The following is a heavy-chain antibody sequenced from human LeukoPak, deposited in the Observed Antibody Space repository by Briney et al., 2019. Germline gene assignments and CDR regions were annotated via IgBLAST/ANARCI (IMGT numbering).Heavy chain of an antibody. Sequence: GASVKVSCKASGYTFTSYGISWVRPAPGQGLEWMGWISAYNGNTNYAQKLQGRVTMTTDTSTSTAYMELRSLRSDDTAVYYCARPYYDSSAPPYDYWGQGTLATVSS. V-gene: IGHV1-18*01. CDR3: ARPYYDSSAPPYDY. CDR1: GYTFTSYG. J-gene: IGHJ4*02. CDR2: ISAYNGNT. D-gene: IGHD3-22*01.